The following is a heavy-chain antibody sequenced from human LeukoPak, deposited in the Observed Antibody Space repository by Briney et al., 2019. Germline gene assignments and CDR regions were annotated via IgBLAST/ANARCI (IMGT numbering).Heavy chain of an antibody. V-gene: IGHV4-4*02. CDR3: ARVVYDSSGYKFDY. D-gene: IGHD3-22*01. J-gene: IGHJ4*02. CDR1: PFTFSNAW. Sequence: PGGSLRLSCGASPFTFSNAWMSWARQSPGKGLEWIGEIYHSGSTNYNPSLKSRLIISVDKSKNQFSLKLSSVTAADTAMYYCARVVYDSSGYKFDYWGQGTLVTVSS. CDR2: IYHSGST.